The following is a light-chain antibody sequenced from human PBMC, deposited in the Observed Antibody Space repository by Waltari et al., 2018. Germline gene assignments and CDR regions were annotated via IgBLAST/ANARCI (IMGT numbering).Light chain of an antibody. CDR1: QDISSW. CDR3: QQASSFPVT. Sequence: DIQMTQSPSSVSASVGDRVTITCRASQDISSWLAWYQQKPGKAPKLLSYPASSLQSGVPSRFSGSGSGTDFTLTISSLRPEDFATYYCQQASSFPVTFGQGTRLEIK. CDR2: PAS. J-gene: IGKJ5*01. V-gene: IGKV1-12*01.